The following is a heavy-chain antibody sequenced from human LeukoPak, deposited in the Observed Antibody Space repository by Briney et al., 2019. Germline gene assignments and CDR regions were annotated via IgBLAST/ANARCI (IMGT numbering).Heavy chain of an antibody. J-gene: IGHJ4*02. V-gene: IGHV3-73*01. CDR1: GFTFSGSA. Sequence: QPGGSLRLSCAASGFTFSGSAMHWVRQASGKGLEWVGRIRSKANSYATAYAASVKGRFTISRDDSKNAAYLQMNSLKTEDTAVYYCTSLGYCSSTSCYTSYWGQGTLVTVSS. CDR2: IRSKANSYAT. CDR3: TSLGYCSSTSCYTSY. D-gene: IGHD2-2*02.